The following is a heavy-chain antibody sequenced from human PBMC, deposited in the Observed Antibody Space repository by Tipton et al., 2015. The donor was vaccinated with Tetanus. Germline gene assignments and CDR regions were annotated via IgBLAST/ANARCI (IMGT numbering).Heavy chain of an antibody. CDR3: ARSGYYSRAYYHYRMDV. CDR1: GGSINNYY. Sequence: TLSLTCTVSGGSINNYYWSWIRQPQGKGLEWIGYVYYSGSTNYNPSLKSRVTISVATSKNQFSLNLSSVTAADTAVYYRARSGYYSRAYYHYRMDVWGQGTTVSVSS. CDR2: VYYSGST. D-gene: IGHD3-9*01. J-gene: IGHJ6*02. V-gene: IGHV4-59*12.